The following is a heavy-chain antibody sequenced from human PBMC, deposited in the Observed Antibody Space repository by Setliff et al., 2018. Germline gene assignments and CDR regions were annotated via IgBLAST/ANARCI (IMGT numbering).Heavy chain of an antibody. Sequence: PGESLKISCAASGFNFSINDMTYGMSWVRQAPVKGLEWVATISDDGSNEFCADSVKGRFTVFRDNSKNTLYLQMNSLRADDTAMYYCARDLFRNSGGLYCWGQGTLVTVSS. V-gene: IGHV3-30*03. CDR2: ISDDGSNE. CDR1: GFNFSINDMTYG. D-gene: IGHD1-7*01. J-gene: IGHJ4*02. CDR3: ARDLFRNSGGLYC.